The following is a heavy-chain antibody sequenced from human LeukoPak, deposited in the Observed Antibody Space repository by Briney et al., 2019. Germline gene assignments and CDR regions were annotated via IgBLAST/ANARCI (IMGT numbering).Heavy chain of an antibody. Sequence: GGSLRLSCAASGFTFSSYAMHWVRQAPGKGLEWVAVISYDGSNKYYADSVKGRFTISRDNSKNTLYLQMNSLRAEDTAVYYCAKDHLRFLEWFSYGMDVWGQGTTVTVSS. CDR3: AKDHLRFLEWFSYGMDV. J-gene: IGHJ6*02. D-gene: IGHD3-3*01. V-gene: IGHV3-30-3*01. CDR2: ISYDGSNK. CDR1: GFTFSSYA.